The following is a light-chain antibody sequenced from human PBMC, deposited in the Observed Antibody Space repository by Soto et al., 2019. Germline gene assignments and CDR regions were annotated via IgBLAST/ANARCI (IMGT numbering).Light chain of an antibody. Sequence: IVLTQSPVILSLSPGDRATLSCRSSQSVSSFIAWYQQKPGQAPRLLIYDAFNSASGIPARFSGSGSGTDFTLTISSLEPEDFAVYYCQQRSSWPSFGPGTKVDVK. CDR2: DAF. CDR1: QSVSSF. CDR3: QQRSSWPS. V-gene: IGKV3-11*01. J-gene: IGKJ3*01.